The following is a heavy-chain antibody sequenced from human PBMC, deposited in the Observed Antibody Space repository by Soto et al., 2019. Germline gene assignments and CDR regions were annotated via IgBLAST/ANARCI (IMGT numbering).Heavy chain of an antibody. CDR2: ISHSGRT. CDR3: SYGSSFDY. J-gene: IGHJ4*02. V-gene: IGHV4-61*01. CDR1: GASLRSGSYY. D-gene: IGHD3-10*01. Sequence: PSETLSLTCTVSGASLRSGSYYWSWIRQPPGKGLEWIGYISHSGRTNYDPSLKSRLTMSVDTSQNQFSLQLNSVTAADTAVHYCSYGSSFDYWGQGTLVTVSS.